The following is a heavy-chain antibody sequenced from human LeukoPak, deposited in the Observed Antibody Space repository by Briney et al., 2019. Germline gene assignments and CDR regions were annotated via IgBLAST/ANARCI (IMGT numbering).Heavy chain of an antibody. V-gene: IGHV3-30*01. D-gene: IGHD1-14*01. Sequence: GGSLRLSCAASGFTFSSYAMNWVRQAPGKGLEWVAVISYDGSNKYYADSVKGRFTISRDNSKNTLYLQMNSLRAEDTAVYYCARDLYHSNFDYWGQGTLVTVSS. CDR2: ISYDGSNK. J-gene: IGHJ4*02. CDR1: GFTFSSYA. CDR3: ARDLYHSNFDY.